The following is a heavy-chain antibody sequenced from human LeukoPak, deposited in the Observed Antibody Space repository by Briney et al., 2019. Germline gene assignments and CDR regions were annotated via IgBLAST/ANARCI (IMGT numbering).Heavy chain of an antibody. CDR2: ISSSSSYI. V-gene: IGHV3-21*01. Sequence: GGSLRLSCAASGFTFSSYSMNWVRQAPGKGLEWVSSISSSSSYIYYTDSVKGRFTLSRDNAKKSLYLQMNSLRAEDTAVYYCAKDPRDHTYGWSWRYFDYWGQGTLVTVSS. J-gene: IGHJ4*02. CDR1: GFTFSSYS. D-gene: IGHD5-18*01. CDR3: AKDPRDHTYGWSWRYFDY.